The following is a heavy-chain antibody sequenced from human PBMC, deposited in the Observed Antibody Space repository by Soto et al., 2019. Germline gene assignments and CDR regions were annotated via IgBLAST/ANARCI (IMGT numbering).Heavy chain of an antibody. CDR1: GFIFEDFA. V-gene: IGHV3-9*01. CDR2: INWNGVNM. Sequence: EVQLVESGGGLEQPGRSLRLSCTVSGFIFEDFAMHWVRLAPGQALEWVSGINWNGVNMGYAESVLGRFSISRDNAKKYLYLDMNYLRPEDTALYFCAIDVGRLGELWGYFQNWGQGTLVTVSS. CDR3: AIDVGRLGELWGYFQN. D-gene: IGHD3-16*01. J-gene: IGHJ1*01.